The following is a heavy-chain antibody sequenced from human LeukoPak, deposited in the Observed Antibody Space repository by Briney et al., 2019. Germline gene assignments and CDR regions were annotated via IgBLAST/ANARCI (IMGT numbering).Heavy chain of an antibody. CDR2: IKQDGSQK. Sequence: GSLRLSCAASGFTFSSYWMSWVRQAPGKGLEWVANIKQDGSQKYYVDSVKGRFSISRDNAKNSLYLQMNSLRAEDTAVYHCAKPPPRIAAAGTDYWGQGTLVTVSS. CDR3: AKPPPRIAAAGTDY. J-gene: IGHJ4*02. V-gene: IGHV3-7*01. D-gene: IGHD6-13*01. CDR1: GFTFSSYW.